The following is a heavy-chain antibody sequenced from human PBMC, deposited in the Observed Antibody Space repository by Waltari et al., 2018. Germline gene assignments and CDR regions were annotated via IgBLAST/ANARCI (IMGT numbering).Heavy chain of an antibody. CDR3: ARWRDSTFDY. J-gene: IGHJ4*02. CDR1: GFTFSNAW. CDR2: SYYSGST. Sequence: VQLVESGGGLVKPGGSLRLSCAASGFTFSNAWMSWVRQAPGKGLEWIGSSYYSGSTYYNPSLKSRVTISVDTSKNQFSLKLSSVTAADTAVYYCARWRDSTFDYWGQGTLVTVSS. V-gene: IGHV4-38-2*01. D-gene: IGHD6-13*01.